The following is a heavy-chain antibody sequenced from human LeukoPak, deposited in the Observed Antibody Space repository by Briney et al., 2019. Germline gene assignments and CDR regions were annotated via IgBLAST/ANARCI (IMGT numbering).Heavy chain of an antibody. V-gene: IGHV4-39*07. CDR2: IYYSGST. Sequence: SETLSLTCTVSGGSISSSSYYWGWIRQPPGKGLEWIGSIYYSGSTYHNPSLKSRVTISVDTSKNQFSLKLSSVTAADTAVYYCARDYYMDVWGKGTTVTVSS. CDR1: GGSISSSSYY. J-gene: IGHJ6*03. CDR3: ARDYYMDV.